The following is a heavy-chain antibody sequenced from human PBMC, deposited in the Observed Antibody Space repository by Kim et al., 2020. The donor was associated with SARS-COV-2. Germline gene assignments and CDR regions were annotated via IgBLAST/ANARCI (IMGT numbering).Heavy chain of an antibody. Sequence: SETLSLTCTVSGGSISSGDYYWSWIRQPPGKGLEWIAYIYHSGRTYYNPSLKSRVTISVDTSKNQFSLKLSPVTAADTVVYFCARVLAYYGSGSPFDPWGQGTLVTVSS. J-gene: IGHJ5*02. D-gene: IGHD3-10*01. CDR3: ARVLAYYGSGSPFDP. V-gene: IGHV4-30-4*01. CDR2: IYHSGRT. CDR1: GGSISSGDYY.